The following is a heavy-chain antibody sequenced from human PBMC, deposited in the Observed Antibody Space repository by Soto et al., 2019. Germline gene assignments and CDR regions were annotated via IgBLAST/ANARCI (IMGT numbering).Heavy chain of an antibody. V-gene: IGHV1-24*01. CDR2: FDPEDGET. CDR3: AARSRYTSGQEFDY. J-gene: IGHJ4*02. Sequence: QVQLVQSGAEVKKPGASVKVSCKVSGYILTDLSIHWVRQAPGKGLEWMGGFDPEDGETIYAQKFQGRVTMTEDTSIDTAYMELSSLRSEDTAVYYCAARSRYTSGQEFDYWGQGTLVTVSS. CDR1: GYILTDLS. D-gene: IGHD6-19*01.